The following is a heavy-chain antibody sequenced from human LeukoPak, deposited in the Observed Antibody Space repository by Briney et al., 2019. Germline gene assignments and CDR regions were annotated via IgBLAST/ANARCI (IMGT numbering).Heavy chain of an antibody. CDR1: GGSISGYF. Sequence: SETLSLTCTVSGGSISGYFWSWIRQPAGKGLEWIGRIYATGTTNYNPSLKSRVTMSVDTSKNQFSLTLTSVTAAETAVYYCARKGGGSNRSLNLGQGILVIVSS. CDR2: IYATGTT. D-gene: IGHD1-26*01. J-gene: IGHJ1*01. CDR3: ARKGGGSNRSLN. V-gene: IGHV4-4*07.